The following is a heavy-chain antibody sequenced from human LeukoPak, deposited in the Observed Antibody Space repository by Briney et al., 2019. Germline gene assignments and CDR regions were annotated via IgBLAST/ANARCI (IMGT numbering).Heavy chain of an antibody. CDR2: IYYSGST. Sequence: SETLSLTCTVSGGSIGTYYWTWIRQPPGKGLEWIGYIYYSGSTNYNPSLKSRVTISVDTSKNQFSLKLSSVTAADTAVYYCARDRNRDSSGYQNDDAFDIWGQGTMVTVSS. V-gene: IGHV4-59*12. CDR3: ARDRNRDSSGYQNDDAFDI. D-gene: IGHD3-22*01. CDR1: GGSIGTYY. J-gene: IGHJ3*02.